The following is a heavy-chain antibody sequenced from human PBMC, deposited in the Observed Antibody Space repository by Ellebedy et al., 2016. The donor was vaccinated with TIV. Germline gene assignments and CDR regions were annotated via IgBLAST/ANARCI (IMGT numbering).Heavy chain of an antibody. CDR3: ARARGGCSGDGCYSDFDF. CDR2: MNPDNGDT. J-gene: IGHJ4*02. D-gene: IGHD2-15*01. V-gene: IGHV1-3*01. CDR1: GYSFTTFT. Sequence: AASVKVSCKASGYSFTTFTIHWVRQAPVQRPEWMGWMNPDNGDTKHSQKFQARATITRDTFASTAYMELSSLRSEDTAVYHCARARGGCSGDGCYSDFDFWGQGTLVTVSS.